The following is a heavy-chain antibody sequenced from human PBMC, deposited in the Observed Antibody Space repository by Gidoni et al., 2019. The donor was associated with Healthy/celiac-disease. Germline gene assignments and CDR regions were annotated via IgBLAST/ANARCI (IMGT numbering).Heavy chain of an antibody. CDR2: IGTAGDT. CDR3: ARGFGFYYYYGMDV. J-gene: IGHJ6*02. D-gene: IGHD3-16*01. V-gene: IGHV3-13*01. CDR1: GFPFSSYD. Sequence: EVQLVESGGGLVQPGGSLRLSCAASGFPFSSYDMHWVRQATGKGLEWVSAIGTAGDTYYPGSVKGRFTISRENAKNSLYLQMNSLRAGDTAVYYCARGFGFYYYYGMDVWGQGTTVTVSS.